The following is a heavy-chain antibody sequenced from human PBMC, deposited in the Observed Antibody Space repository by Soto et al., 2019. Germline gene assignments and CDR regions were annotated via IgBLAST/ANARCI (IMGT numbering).Heavy chain of an antibody. V-gene: IGHV1-18*01. CDR2: ISAYNGNT. CDR3: ASDLPPVDY. J-gene: IGHJ4*02. Sequence: QIQLVQSGAEMKKPGASVKVSCKASGYTFSSYHITWVRQAPVQGLEWMGWISAYNGNTNYAQNLQGRVTMTTDPSTSTAYMELRSLRSDDTAVYYCASDLPPVDYWGQGTLVTVSS. CDR1: GYTFSSYH.